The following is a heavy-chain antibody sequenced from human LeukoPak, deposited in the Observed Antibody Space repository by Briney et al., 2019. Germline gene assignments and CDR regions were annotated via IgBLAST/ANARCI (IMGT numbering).Heavy chain of an antibody. Sequence: SDTLSLTCNVSGDSITNGDYYWTWIRQSPGEGLEWLGYIYHSGSTLYLPSLESRLSLSVDTSKNQFSLTLTSVTAADSAVFFCARGVRGRKWYYFDSWGRGALVTVSS. CDR1: GDSITNGDYY. J-gene: IGHJ4*02. D-gene: IGHD2-15*01. CDR2: IYHSGST. V-gene: IGHV4-30-4*02. CDR3: ARGVRGRKWYYFDS.